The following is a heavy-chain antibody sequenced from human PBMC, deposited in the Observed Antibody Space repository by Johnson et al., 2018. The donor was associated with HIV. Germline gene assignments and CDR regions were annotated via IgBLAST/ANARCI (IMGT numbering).Heavy chain of an antibody. CDR2: ISGGST. CDR3: ARSLGVVGAIGKGAFDI. J-gene: IGHJ3*02. V-gene: IGHV3-38-3*01. D-gene: IGHD1-26*01. CDR1: GFTVSSNE. Sequence: MQLVESRGVLVQPGGSLRLSCAASGFTVSSNEMSWVRQAPGKGLEWVSSISGGSTYYADSRKGRFTISRDNSKNTLYLQMNSLRAEDTAVYYCARSLGVVGAIGKGAFDIWGQGTMVTVSS.